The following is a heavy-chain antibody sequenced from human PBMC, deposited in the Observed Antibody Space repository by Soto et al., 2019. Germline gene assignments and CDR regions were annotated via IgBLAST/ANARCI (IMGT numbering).Heavy chain of an antibody. V-gene: IGHV1-69*01. CDR3: ARTMPLSSSVGYYYYYYGMDV. CDR2: TIPIFGTA. CDR1: GGTFSSYA. J-gene: IGHJ6*02. Sequence: QVQLVQYGAEVKKPGSSVNVSCKASGGTFSSYAIRWVRQAPGQGLEWMGGTIPIFGTANYAQKFHGRVTMTADESTSTAYMELSSLRSEDTAVYYCARTMPLSSSVGYYYYYYGMDVWGQGTTVTVSS. D-gene: IGHD6-6*01.